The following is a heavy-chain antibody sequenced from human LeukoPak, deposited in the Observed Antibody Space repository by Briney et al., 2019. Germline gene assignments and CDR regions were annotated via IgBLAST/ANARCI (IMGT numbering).Heavy chain of an antibody. D-gene: IGHD3-10*01. CDR1: GFTFSSYS. CDR3: ARDPNYYGSGSYYNYAFDI. V-gene: IGHV3-21*01. J-gene: IGHJ3*02. Sequence: PGGSLRLSCAASGFTFSSYSMNWVRQAPGKGLEWVSSISSSSSYIYYADSVKGRFTISRDNAKNSLYLQMNSLRAEDTAVYYCARDPNYYGSGSYYNYAFDIWGQGTMVTVSS. CDR2: ISSSSSYI.